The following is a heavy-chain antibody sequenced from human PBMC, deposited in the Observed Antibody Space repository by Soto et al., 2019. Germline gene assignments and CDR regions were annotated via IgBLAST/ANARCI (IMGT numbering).Heavy chain of an antibody. Sequence: QVPLVQSGAEVKKPGASVKVSCKASGYTFTSYGISWVRQAPGQGLEWMGWISAYNGNTNYAQKLQGRVTMTTDTSTSTAYMELRSLRSDDTAVYYCARSTYYYDSSGPEIDIWGQGTMVTVSS. V-gene: IGHV1-18*01. CDR2: ISAYNGNT. CDR1: GYTFTSYG. J-gene: IGHJ3*02. D-gene: IGHD3-22*01. CDR3: ARSTYYYDSSGPEIDI.